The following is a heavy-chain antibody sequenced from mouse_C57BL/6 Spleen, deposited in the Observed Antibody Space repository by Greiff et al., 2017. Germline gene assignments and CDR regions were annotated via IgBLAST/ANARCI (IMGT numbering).Heavy chain of an antibody. V-gene: IGHV1-54*01. Sequence: VQLQQSGAELVRPGTSVKVSCKASGYAFTNYLIEWVKQRPGQGLEWIGVFNPGSGGTNYNEKFKGKATLTADKSSSTAYMQLSSLTSEDSAVYFCARGEPMDYWGQGTSVTVSS. CDR3: ARGEPMDY. CDR2: FNPGSGGT. CDR1: GYAFTNYL. J-gene: IGHJ4*01.